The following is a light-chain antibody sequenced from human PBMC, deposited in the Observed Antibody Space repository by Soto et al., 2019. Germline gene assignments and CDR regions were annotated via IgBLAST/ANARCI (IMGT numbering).Light chain of an antibody. V-gene: IGLV2-14*01. CDR2: EVS. Sequence: QSALTQPASVSGSPGQSITISCTVTSSDVGGYNYVSWYQQHPGKAPKVIIFEVSNRPSGVSNRFSGSKSGNTASLIISGLQAEDEADYYCSSYTSTSTLYVFGTGTKVTVL. CDR3: SSYTSTSTLYV. J-gene: IGLJ1*01. CDR1: SSDVGGYNY.